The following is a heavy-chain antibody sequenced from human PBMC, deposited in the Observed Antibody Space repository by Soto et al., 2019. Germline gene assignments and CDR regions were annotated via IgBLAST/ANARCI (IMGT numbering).Heavy chain of an antibody. V-gene: IGHV3-30*04. J-gene: IGHJ4*02. CDR1: GFMFSAYA. Sequence: QVQLVESGGGVVQPGRSLRLSCAASGFMFSAYAMLWVRQAPGKGLEWVAAISYDGTNKYYADSVKGRFTISRDNSKNTLYLQMNSLRAEDTAVYYCARDMYSSSWYVPIDYWGQGTLVTVSS. CDR3: ARDMYSSSWYVPIDY. D-gene: IGHD6-13*01. CDR2: ISYDGTNK.